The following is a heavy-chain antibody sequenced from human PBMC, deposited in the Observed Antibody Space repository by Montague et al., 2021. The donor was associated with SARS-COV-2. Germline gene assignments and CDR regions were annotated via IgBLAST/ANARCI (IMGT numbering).Heavy chain of an antibody. V-gene: IGHV4-34*01. J-gene: IGHJ6*02. Sequence: SETLSLTCAVYGGFFSGYYWSWIRQPPGKGLEWIGEINHSGSTNYNPSLKSRVTISVDTSKNQFSLKLSSVTAADTAVYYCARGPGVVIISAIYYYYGMDVWGQGTTVTVSS. D-gene: IGHD3-3*01. CDR2: INHSGST. CDR3: ARGPGVVIISAIYYYYGMDV. CDR1: GGFFSGYY.